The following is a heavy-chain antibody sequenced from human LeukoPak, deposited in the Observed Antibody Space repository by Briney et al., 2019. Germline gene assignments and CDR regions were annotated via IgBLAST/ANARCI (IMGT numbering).Heavy chain of an antibody. CDR3: ARLNFRGGEALHFDS. Sequence: SETLSLTCTVSGGSISNYYWSWSQQPPGKGLEFIGYIHSDGTTNYDSSLQSRVAISLDTSKIQFSLRLYSVTAADTALYFCARLNFRGGEALHFDSWGQGTLVAVSS. D-gene: IGHD3-16*01. CDR1: GGSISNYY. V-gene: IGHV4-4*09. J-gene: IGHJ4*02. CDR2: IHSDGTT.